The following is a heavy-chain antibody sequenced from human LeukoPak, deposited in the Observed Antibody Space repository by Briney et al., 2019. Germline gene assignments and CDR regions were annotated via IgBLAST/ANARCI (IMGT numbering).Heavy chain of an antibody. CDR1: GGSISSYY. J-gene: IGHJ5*02. CDR3: ARDIAVAGTLGDWFDP. Sequence: PSETLSLTCTVSGGSISSYYWSWIRQPPGKGLEWIGYIYYSGSTNYNPSLKSRVTISVDTSKNQFSLKLSSVTAADTAVYYCARDIAVAGTLGDWFDPWGQGTLVTVSS. CDR2: IYYSGST. D-gene: IGHD6-13*01. V-gene: IGHV4-59*01.